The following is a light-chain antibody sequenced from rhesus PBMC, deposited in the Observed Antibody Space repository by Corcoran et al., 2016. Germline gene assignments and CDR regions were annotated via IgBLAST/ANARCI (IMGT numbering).Light chain of an antibody. CDR2: GAS. CDR1: QSVSSS. V-gene: IGKV3-42*01. CDR3: QQDYSWPLT. J-gene: IGKJ3*01. Sequence: EIVMTQSPATLSMSPGERATLSCRASQSVSSSLAWYQQKTWLAPKLLIYGASCRATGIPDRFSGHGYGTEFTLSISSLEPGDVGVYYCQQDYSWPLTFGPGTKLDI.